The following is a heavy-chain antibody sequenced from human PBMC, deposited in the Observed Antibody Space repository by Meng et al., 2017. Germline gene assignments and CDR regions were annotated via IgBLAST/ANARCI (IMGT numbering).Heavy chain of an antibody. CDR1: GFTFNSYA. J-gene: IGHJ4*02. CDR2: ISSNGGST. CDR3: ARGQPGHYGSGSYYPADY. Sequence: GESLKISCAASGFTFNSYAMHWIRQAPGKGLEYVSAISSNGGSTYYANSVKGRFTISRDNSKNTLYLQMGSLRAEDTAVYYCARGQPGHYGSGSYYPADYWGQGTLVTVSS. V-gene: IGHV3-64*01. D-gene: IGHD3-10*01.